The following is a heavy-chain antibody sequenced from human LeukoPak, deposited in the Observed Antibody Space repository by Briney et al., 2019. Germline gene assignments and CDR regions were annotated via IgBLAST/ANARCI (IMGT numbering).Heavy chain of an antibody. CDR2: IYYSGST. Sequence: SETLSLTCTVSGVSISSSSYYWGWIRQPPGKGLEWIGSIYYSGSTYYNPSLKSRVTISVHMSKNQFPLQLTSVTPEDTAVYYCARGGGGGGAAGNFYYWGQGILVTVSS. D-gene: IGHD6-13*01. J-gene: IGHJ4*02. CDR3: ARGGGGGGAAGNFYY. V-gene: IGHV4-39*06. CDR1: GVSISSSSYY.